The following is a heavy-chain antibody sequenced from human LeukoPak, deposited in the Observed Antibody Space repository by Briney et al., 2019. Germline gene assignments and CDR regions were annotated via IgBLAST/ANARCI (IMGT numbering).Heavy chain of an antibody. CDR1: GYTFTGYY. Sequence: SVKVSCKASGYTFTGYYMHWVRQAPGQGLEWMGGIIPIFGTANYAQKFQGRVTITADESTSTAYMELSSLRSEDTAVYYCARVPVGGTGGYYFDYWGRGTLVTVSS. V-gene: IGHV1-69*13. D-gene: IGHD4-23*01. CDR2: IIPIFGTA. CDR3: ARVPVGGTGGYYFDY. J-gene: IGHJ4*02.